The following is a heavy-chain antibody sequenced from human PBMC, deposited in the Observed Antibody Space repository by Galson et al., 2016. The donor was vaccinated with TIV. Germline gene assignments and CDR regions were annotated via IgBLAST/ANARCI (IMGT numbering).Heavy chain of an antibody. Sequence: QSGAEVKKPGESLKISCKASGYSFTSYWIGWVRQMPGKGLEWMGLIFPGDSDTTYSPFFQGQVTISVDKSINTAYLQWSSLKASDTAIYYCARRQHMWGWEVLHWGQGTLVAVSS. J-gene: IGHJ4*02. D-gene: IGHD2-21*01. CDR2: IFPGDSDT. CDR1: GYSFTSYW. V-gene: IGHV5-51*03. CDR3: ARRQHMWGWEVLH.